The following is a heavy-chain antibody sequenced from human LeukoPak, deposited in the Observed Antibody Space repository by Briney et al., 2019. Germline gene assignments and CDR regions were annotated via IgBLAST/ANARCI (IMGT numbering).Heavy chain of an antibody. CDR2: IKQDGSEK. V-gene: IGHV3-7*03. Sequence: GGSLRLSCAASGFTFSNYWMSWVRQAPGKGLEWVANIKQDGSEKYYVDSVKGRFTISRDNANNSLYLQMNSLRAEDTALYYCAKDVSRGYYYYMDVWGKGTTVTVSS. D-gene: IGHD3-10*01. CDR1: GFTFSNYW. CDR3: AKDVSRGYYYYMDV. J-gene: IGHJ6*03.